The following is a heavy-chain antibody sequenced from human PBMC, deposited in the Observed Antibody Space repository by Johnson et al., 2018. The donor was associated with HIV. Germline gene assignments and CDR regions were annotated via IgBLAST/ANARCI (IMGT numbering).Heavy chain of an antibody. D-gene: IGHD3-16*01. J-gene: IGHJ3*02. V-gene: IGHV3-30*02. Sequence: QVQLVESGGGVVQPGRSLRLSCAASGFTFSSYAMHWVRQAPVKGLEWVAFERYNEVNKFYADSVKGRFTISRDNSKNTLYLQMNSLRAEDTAVYYCARCMITFGGVGGAFDIWGQGTMVTVSS. CDR2: ERYNEVNK. CDR3: ARCMITFGGVGGAFDI. CDR1: GFTFSSYA.